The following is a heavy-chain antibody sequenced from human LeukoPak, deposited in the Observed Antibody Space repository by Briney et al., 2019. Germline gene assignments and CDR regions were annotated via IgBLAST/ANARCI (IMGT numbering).Heavy chain of an antibody. D-gene: IGHD3-10*01. J-gene: IGHJ6*03. Sequence: SETLSLTCTVSGGSISTYYWSWIRQPPGKGLEWIGYVYYSGSTYYNPSLKSRVTISVDTSKNQFSLKLSSVTAADTAVYYCARAPYGSATNNYYMDVWGKGTTVTVSS. V-gene: IGHV4-59*01. CDR3: ARAPYGSATNNYYMDV. CDR2: VYYSGST. CDR1: GGSISTYY.